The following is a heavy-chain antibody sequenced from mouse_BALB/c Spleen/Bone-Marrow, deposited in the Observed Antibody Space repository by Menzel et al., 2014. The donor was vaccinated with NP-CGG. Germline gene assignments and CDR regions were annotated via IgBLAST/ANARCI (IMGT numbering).Heavy chain of an antibody. CDR2: IYPSSGST. CDR1: GYTFTSYR. V-gene: IGHV1S22*01. D-gene: IGHD2-2*01. CDR3: SRSVYYAYDGVCAMDY. J-gene: IGHJ4*01. Sequence: LQQSGSELVRPGASVKLSCKASGYTFTSYRMHWVKQRHGQGLEWIGNIYPSSGSTNYDEKFKSKATLTVDTSSSTAYMHLTSLTADGSVVYYYSRSVYYAYDGVCAMDYWGQGTTLTVSS.